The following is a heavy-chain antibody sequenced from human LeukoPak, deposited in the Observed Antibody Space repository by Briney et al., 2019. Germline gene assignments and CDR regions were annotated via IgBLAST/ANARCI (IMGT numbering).Heavy chain of an antibody. CDR1: GGSFSGYY. CDR2: INHSGST. J-gene: IGHJ6*02. V-gene: IGHV4-34*01. D-gene: IGHD3-3*01. Sequence: SETLSLPCAVYGGSFSGYYWSWIRQPPGKGLEWIGEINHSGSTNYNPSLKSRVTISVDTSKNQFSLKLSSVTAADTAVYYCGTLFGVVSMDVWGQGTTVTVSS. CDR3: GTLFGVVSMDV.